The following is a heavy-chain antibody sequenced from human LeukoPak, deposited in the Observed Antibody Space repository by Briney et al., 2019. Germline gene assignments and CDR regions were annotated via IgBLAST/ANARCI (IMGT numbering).Heavy chain of an antibody. J-gene: IGHJ6*03. CDR1: GYTFTGYY. V-gene: IGHV1-2*02. CDR2: IDPNRGGT. Sequence: GASVKVSCTASGYTFTGYYLHWVRQAPGQGLEWMGCIDPNRGGTNYAQKFQGQVTMTRDTSISTAYMELNRLTSDDTAVYYCARDPKNTYYLDVWGKGTTVTVSS. CDR3: ARDPKNTYYLDV.